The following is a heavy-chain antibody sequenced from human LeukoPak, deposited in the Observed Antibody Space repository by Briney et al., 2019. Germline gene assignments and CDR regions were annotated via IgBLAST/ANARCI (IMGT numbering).Heavy chain of an antibody. CDR1: GFTFSSYA. V-gene: IGHV3-23*01. CDR2: ISGSGGST. Sequence: PGGSLRLSCAASGFTFSSYAMSWVRQAPGKGLEWVSAISGSGGSTYYADYVKGRFTISRDNSKNTLYLQMNSLRAEDTAVYYCAKTGAIRLRLGELSSTDYWGQGTLVTVSS. CDR3: AKTGAIRLRLGELSSTDY. J-gene: IGHJ4*02. D-gene: IGHD3-16*02.